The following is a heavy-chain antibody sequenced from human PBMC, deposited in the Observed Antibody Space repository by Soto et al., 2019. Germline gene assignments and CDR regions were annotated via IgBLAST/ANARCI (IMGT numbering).Heavy chain of an antibody. Sequence: ASVKVSCKASGYTFTGYYMHWVRQAPGQGLEWMGWINPNSGGTNYAQKVQGRVTMTRDTSISTAYMELSRLRSDDTAVYYCARDGGYYYDSSGYSWGQGTLVTVSS. CDR1: GYTFTGYY. CDR2: INPNSGGT. V-gene: IGHV1-2*02. CDR3: ARDGGYYYDSSGYS. D-gene: IGHD3-22*01. J-gene: IGHJ4*02.